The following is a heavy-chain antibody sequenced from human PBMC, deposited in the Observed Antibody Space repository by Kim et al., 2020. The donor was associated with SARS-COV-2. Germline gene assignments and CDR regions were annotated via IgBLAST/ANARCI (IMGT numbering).Heavy chain of an antibody. CDR2: ISSSGTTI. CDR1: GFTFSDYY. J-gene: IGHJ4*02. V-gene: IGHV3-11*01. CDR3: ASTSGGFAY. D-gene: IGHD1-26*01. Sequence: GGSLRLSCAASGFTFSDYYMSWILQAPGKGLEWVSYISSSGTTIYYADSVKGRFTISRDNAKNSLYLQMNSLTAAETAVYYCASTSGGFAYWGPGTLVTVSS.